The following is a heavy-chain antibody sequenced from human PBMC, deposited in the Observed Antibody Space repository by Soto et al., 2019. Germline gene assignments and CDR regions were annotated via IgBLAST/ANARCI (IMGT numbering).Heavy chain of an antibody. CDR2: ISGSGGST. J-gene: IGHJ3*02. CDR1: GFTFSSYA. D-gene: IGHD3-10*01. Sequence: EVQLLESGGGLVQPGGSLRLSCAASGFTFSSYAMSWVRQAPGKGLEWVSAISGSGGSTYYADSVKGRFTISRDNSKNKLYLQMNSLRAEDTAVYYCAKPTRYYYGSGSYDAFDIWGQGTMVTVSS. CDR3: AKPTRYYYGSGSYDAFDI. V-gene: IGHV3-23*01.